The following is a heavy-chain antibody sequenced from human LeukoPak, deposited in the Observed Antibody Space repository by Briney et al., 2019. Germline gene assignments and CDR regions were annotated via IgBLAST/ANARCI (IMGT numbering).Heavy chain of an antibody. V-gene: IGHV3-23*01. D-gene: IGHD2-2*01. J-gene: IGHJ4*02. CDR1: GFTFSSYA. Sequence: GGSLRLSCAASGFTFSSYAMSWVRQAPGKGLEWVSAISGSGGSTYYADSVKGRFTTSRDNSKNTLYLQMNSLRAEDTAVYYCATYCSSTSCQTTRYFDYWGQGTLVTVSS. CDR3: ATYCSSTSCQTTRYFDY. CDR2: ISGSGGST.